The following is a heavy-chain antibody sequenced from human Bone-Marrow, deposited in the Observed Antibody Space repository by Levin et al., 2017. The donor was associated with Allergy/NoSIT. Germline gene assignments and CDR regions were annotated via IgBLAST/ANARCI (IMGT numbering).Heavy chain of an antibody. V-gene: IGHV4-31*03. Sequence: SETLSLTCTVSNASISTGGYHWSWIRHVPGKGLEWMGYIYFSGKTYYNPSLRSRISISVDTSQNQFSLKLTSATAADTAVYYCARAPGNGDFFFDAWGQGTLVTVSS. CDR1: NASISTGGYH. CDR3: ARAPGNGDFFFDA. D-gene: IGHD4-17*01. J-gene: IGHJ4*02. CDR2: IYFSGKT.